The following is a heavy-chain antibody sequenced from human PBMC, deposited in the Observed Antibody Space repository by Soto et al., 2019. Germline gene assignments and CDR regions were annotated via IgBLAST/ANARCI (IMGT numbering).Heavy chain of an antibody. D-gene: IGHD3-22*01. CDR1: GFTVSSIY. CDR3: ARVIVRTSYYDSSGYYFNY. V-gene: IGHV3-66*01. Sequence: VGSLRLSCAASGFTVSSIYMSWVRQAPGKGLEWVSVIYSGGSTYYADSVKGRFTISRDNSKNTLYLQMNSLRAEDTAVYYCARVIVRTSYYDSSGYYFNYWGQGTLVTVSS. CDR2: IYSGGST. J-gene: IGHJ4*02.